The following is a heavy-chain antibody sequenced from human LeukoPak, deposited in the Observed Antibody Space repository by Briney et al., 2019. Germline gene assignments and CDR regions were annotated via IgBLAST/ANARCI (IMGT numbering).Heavy chain of an antibody. Sequence: ASVKVSCKASGYTLTNYALNWVRQAPGQGLEWMGWINTNTGNPTYAQGFTGRFVFSLDTSVNTAYLQISSLKAEDTAIYYCARVQGYCSTTSCYPHYWGQGTLVTVSS. CDR1: GYTLTNYA. D-gene: IGHD2-2*01. CDR3: ARVQGYCSTTSCYPHY. J-gene: IGHJ4*02. CDR2: INTNTGNP. V-gene: IGHV7-4-1*02.